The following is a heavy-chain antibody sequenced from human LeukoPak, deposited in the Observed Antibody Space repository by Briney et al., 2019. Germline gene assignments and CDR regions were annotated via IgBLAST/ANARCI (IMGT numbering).Heavy chain of an antibody. D-gene: IGHD3-10*01. V-gene: IGHV4-4*07. CDR2: IYTSGST. CDR1: GGSISSYY. Sequence: SETLSLTCTVSGGSISSYYWSWIRQPAGRGLEWIGRIYTSGSTNYNPSLKSRVTISVDTSKNQFSLKLSSVTAADTAVYYCARERAPHYGSGSYKAFSWGQGTLVTVSS. CDR3: ARERAPHYGSGSYKAFS. J-gene: IGHJ5*02.